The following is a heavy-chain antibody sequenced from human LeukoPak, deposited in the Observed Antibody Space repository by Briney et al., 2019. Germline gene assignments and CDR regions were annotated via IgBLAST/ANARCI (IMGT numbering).Heavy chain of an antibody. CDR1: GYTFTSYY. CDR2: INPSGGST. Sequence: ASVMVSCKASGYTFTSYYMHWVRQAPGQGLEWMGIINPSGGSTSYAQKFQGRVTMTRDTSTSTVYMELSSLRSEDTAVSYCARARYVILRPSYYFDYWGQGTLVTVSS. D-gene: IGHD3-3*01. J-gene: IGHJ4*02. CDR3: ARARYVILRPSYYFDY. V-gene: IGHV1-46*01.